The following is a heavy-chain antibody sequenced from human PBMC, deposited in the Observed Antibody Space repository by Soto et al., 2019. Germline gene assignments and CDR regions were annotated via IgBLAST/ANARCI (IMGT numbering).Heavy chain of an antibody. CDR3: ARQVFHPEGNYYMDV. CDR2: VNYSGTT. CDR1: GGSISSTYY. Sequence: SETLSLTCTVSGGSISSTYYWGWIRQPPGKGLEWIGTVNYSGTTYNNPSLKSRVTISVDTSKNQFSLKLSSVTAADTAVYYCARQVFHPEGNYYMDVWGIGTTVTVSS. J-gene: IGHJ6*03. V-gene: IGHV4-39*01. D-gene: IGHD6-13*01.